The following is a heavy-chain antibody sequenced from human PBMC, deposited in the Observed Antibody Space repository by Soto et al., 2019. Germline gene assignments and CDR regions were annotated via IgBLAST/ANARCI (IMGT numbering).Heavy chain of an antibody. CDR2: INHSGST. J-gene: IGHJ4*02. V-gene: IGHV4-34*01. Sequence: KASETLSLTCAVYGGSFSGYYWSWIRQPPGKGLEWIGEINHSGSTNYNPSLKSRVTISVDTSKNQFSLKLSSVTAADTAVYYCARTCSTSCYTGVDYWGQGTLVTVS. CDR1: GGSFSGYY. CDR3: ARTCSTSCYTGVDY. D-gene: IGHD2-2*02.